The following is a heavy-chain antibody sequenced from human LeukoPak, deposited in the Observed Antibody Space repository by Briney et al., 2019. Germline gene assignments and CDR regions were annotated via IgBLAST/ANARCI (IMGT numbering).Heavy chain of an antibody. V-gene: IGHV1-18*01. J-gene: IGHJ4*02. CDR1: GYTFSSYG. D-gene: IGHD6-6*01. Sequence: RASVKVSCKASGYTFSSYGISWVRQAPGQGLEWMGRISAYNSNTNYAHKLQGRVTMTTDTSTSTPYMELRSLGSDDTAVYYCARDPPSSIAGRPIFDYWGQGTLVTVSS. CDR2: ISAYNSNT. CDR3: ARDPPSSIAGRPIFDY.